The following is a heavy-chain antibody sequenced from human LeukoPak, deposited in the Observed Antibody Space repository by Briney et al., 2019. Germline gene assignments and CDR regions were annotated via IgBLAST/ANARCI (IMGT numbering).Heavy chain of an antibody. V-gene: IGHV3-23*01. CDR3: AKSLYYYYYMDV. CDR2: IRSGGGYT. CDR1: GFTFSSYA. J-gene: IGHJ6*03. Sequence: PGGSLRLSCADSGFTFSSYAMSWVRQAPGKGLEWVSTIRSGGGYTYYADSVKGRFTISRDNSKNTLYLQMNSLRAEDTAVYNCAKSLYYYYYMDVWGKGTTVTVSS.